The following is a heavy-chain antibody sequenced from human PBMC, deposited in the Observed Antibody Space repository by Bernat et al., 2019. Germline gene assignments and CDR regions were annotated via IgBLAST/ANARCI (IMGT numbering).Heavy chain of an antibody. CDR1: GGTFCSYT. V-gene: IGHV1-69*02. J-gene: IGHJ4*02. CDR3: ARGDYYGSGSYAY. D-gene: IGHD3-10*01. Sequence: QVQLVQSGAEVKKPGSSVKVSCKASGGTFCSYTISWVRQAPGQGLEWMGRIIPILGIANYAQKFQGRVTITADKSTSTAYMELSSLRSEDTAVYYCARGDYYGSGSYAYWGQGTLVTVSS. CDR2: IIPILGIA.